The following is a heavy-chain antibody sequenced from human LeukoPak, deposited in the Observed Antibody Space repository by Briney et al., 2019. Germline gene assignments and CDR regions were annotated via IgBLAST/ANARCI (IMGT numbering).Heavy chain of an antibody. D-gene: IGHD3-16*01. CDR2: INSGGSAV. Sequence: GGSLRLSCAASGFTFSTYNMLWVRQTPGKGLEWLYYINSGGSAVHYADSVKDRFTFSRDNAKSSVYLQMNSLRVGDTGIYYCARVGARGDWFDYWGQGTRVTVSS. J-gene: IGHJ5*01. V-gene: IGHV3-48*01. CDR1: GFTFSTYN. CDR3: ARVGARGDWFDY.